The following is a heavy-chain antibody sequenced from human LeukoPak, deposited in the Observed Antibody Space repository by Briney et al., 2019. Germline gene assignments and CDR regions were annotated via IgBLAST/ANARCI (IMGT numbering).Heavy chain of an antibody. J-gene: IGHJ4*02. Sequence: TSETLSLTCTVSGGSINSYYWSRIRQPPGKGLEWIAYIYYSGSTSYNPSLKSRVTISVDTSKNQFSLKLNSVTAADTAMYYCARLFHPALSGNYPFDYWGQGTLVTVSS. D-gene: IGHD1-26*01. V-gene: IGHV4-59*01. CDR3: ARLFHPALSGNYPFDY. CDR1: GGSINSYY. CDR2: IYYSGST.